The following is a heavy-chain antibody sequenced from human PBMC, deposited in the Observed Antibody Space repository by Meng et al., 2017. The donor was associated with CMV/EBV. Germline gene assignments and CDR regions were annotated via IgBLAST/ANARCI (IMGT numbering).Heavy chain of an antibody. J-gene: IGHJ6*02. Sequence: GESLKISCAASGFTFSSYAIHWVRQAPGKGLEWVAVISYDGSNKYYADSVKGRFTISRDNSKNTLYLQMNSLRAEDTAVYYCARDQKNYDFWSGYYFRGYYYYYYGMDVWGQGTTVTVSS. D-gene: IGHD3-3*01. CDR2: ISYDGSNK. CDR3: ARDQKNYDFWSGYYFRGYYYYYYGMDV. V-gene: IGHV3-30*01. CDR1: GFTFSSYA.